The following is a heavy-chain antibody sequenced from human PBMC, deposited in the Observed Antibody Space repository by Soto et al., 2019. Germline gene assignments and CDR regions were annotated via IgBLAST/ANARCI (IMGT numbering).Heavy chain of an antibody. Sequence: GGSLRLSCAASGFTFSSYAVHWVRQAPGKGLEWVANIIYDGSNKYYTDSVKGRFTVSRDNAKNSLYLQINSLRAEDTAVYYCARISLVVPGSLYWYFDLWGRGTLVTVSS. CDR3: ARISLVVPGSLYWYFDL. V-gene: IGHV3-30-3*01. D-gene: IGHD3-22*01. CDR1: GFTFSSYA. J-gene: IGHJ2*01. CDR2: IIYDGSNK.